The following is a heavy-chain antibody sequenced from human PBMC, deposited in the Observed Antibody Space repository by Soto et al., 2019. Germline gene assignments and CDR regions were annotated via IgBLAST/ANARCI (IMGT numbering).Heavy chain of an antibody. Sequence: GGSLRLSCAASGFTFSSYAMHWVRQAPGKGLEWVAVISYDGSNKYYADSVKGRFTISRDNSKNTLYLQMNSLRAEDTAVYYCAREDLRYFDWLPQVPNYGMDVWGQGTTVTVSS. CDR1: GFTFSSYA. D-gene: IGHD3-9*01. J-gene: IGHJ6*02. CDR2: ISYDGSNK. V-gene: IGHV3-30-3*01. CDR3: AREDLRYFDWLPQVPNYGMDV.